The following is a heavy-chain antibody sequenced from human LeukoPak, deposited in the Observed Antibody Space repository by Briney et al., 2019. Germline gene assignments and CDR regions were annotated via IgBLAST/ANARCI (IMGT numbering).Heavy chain of an antibody. V-gene: IGHV7-4-1*02. D-gene: IGHD3-22*01. CDR2: INTNTGNP. CDR1: GYTFTSYA. CDR3: ARSDSSGYYWLGRFDY. Sequence: ASVKVSCKASGYTFTSYAMNWVRQAPGQGLEWMGWINTNTGNPTYAQGFTGRFVFSLDTSVSTAYLQISSLKAEDTAVYYCARSDSSGYYWLGRFDYWGQGTLVTVSS. J-gene: IGHJ4*02.